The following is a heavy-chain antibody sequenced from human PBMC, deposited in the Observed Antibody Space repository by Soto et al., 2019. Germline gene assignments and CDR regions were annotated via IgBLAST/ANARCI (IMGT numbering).Heavy chain of an antibody. CDR2: ISSSSSYI. CDR1: GFTFSSYS. Sequence: GGSLRLSCAASGFTFSSYSMTWVRQAPGKGLEWVSSISSSSSYIYYADSVKGRFNISRDNAKNSLYLQMNSLRAEDTAVYYCARDRGVWQLGLRYYYGMDVWGQGTTVTVSS. D-gene: IGHD6-6*01. J-gene: IGHJ6*02. V-gene: IGHV3-21*01. CDR3: ARDRGVWQLGLRYYYGMDV.